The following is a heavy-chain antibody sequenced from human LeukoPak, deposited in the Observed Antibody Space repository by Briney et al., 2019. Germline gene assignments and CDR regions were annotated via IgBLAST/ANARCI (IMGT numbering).Heavy chain of an antibody. CDR1: GYTFTSYG. CDR3: ARDLITMVRGALSPFDY. D-gene: IGHD3-10*01. CDR2: ISAYNGNT. J-gene: IGHJ4*02. Sequence: APVTVSCKASGYTFTSYGISWVRQAPGQGLEWMGWISAYNGNTNYAQKLQGRVTMTTDTSTSTAYMELRSLRSDDTAVYYCARDLITMVRGALSPFDYWGQGTLVTVSS. V-gene: IGHV1-18*01.